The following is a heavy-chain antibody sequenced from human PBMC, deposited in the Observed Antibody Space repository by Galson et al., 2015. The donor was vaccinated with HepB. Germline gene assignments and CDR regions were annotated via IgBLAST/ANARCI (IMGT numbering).Heavy chain of an antibody. CDR1: GYTFTSYG. J-gene: IGHJ6*02. CDR3: ARDLGSTSCYGLCYNGMDV. D-gene: IGHD2-2*01. CDR2: ISAKNGNT. Sequence: QSGAEVKKPGASVTVSCKASGYTFTSYGISWVRQAPGQGLEWMGWISAKNGNTNYAQNLQGRVTMTTDTSTSTVYMEMRSLRSEDTAVYYCARDLGSTSCYGLCYNGMDVWGQGTTVTVSS. V-gene: IGHV1-18*01.